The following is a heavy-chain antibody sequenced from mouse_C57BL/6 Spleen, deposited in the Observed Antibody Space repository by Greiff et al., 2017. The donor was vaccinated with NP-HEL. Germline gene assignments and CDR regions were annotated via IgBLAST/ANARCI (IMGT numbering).Heavy chain of an antibody. V-gene: IGHV1-22*01. CDR2: INPNNGGT. CDR3: ASYGNLAWFAY. J-gene: IGHJ3*01. CDR1: GYTFTDYN. Sequence: VQLKQSGPKLVKPGASVKMSCKASGYTFTDYNMHWVKQSHGKSLEWIGYINPNNGGTSYNQKFKGKATLTVNKSSSTAYMELRSLTSEDSAVYYCASYGNLAWFAYWGQGTLVTVSA. D-gene: IGHD2-1*01.